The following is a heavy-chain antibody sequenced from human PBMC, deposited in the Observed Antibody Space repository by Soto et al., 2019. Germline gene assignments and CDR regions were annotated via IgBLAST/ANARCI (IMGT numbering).Heavy chain of an antibody. D-gene: IGHD3-9*01. CDR3: ARQRVEGFHYDILTGLPYSWFDP. CDR1: GGSISSTTYY. Sequence: SETLSLTCTFSGGSISSTTYYWGWLRQPPGKGLERIGSIYYSGTYNNPSLNSRVTLSVDTSKNQFSLHLSSVTAAETAIYYCARQRVEGFHYDILTGLPYSWFDPWGQGTMVTVSS. J-gene: IGHJ5*02. V-gene: IGHV4-39*01. CDR2: IYYSGT.